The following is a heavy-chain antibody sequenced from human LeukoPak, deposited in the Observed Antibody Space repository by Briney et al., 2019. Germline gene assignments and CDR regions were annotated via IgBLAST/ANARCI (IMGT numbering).Heavy chain of an antibody. CDR1: GFTFSSYW. D-gene: IGHD3-22*01. CDR2: LKSDGST. V-gene: IGHV3-74*01. J-gene: IGHJ1*01. Sequence: PGGSLRLSCAASGFTFSSYWMHWVRQAPGKGLVWVSRLKSDGSTNYPDSVKGRFTISRDNAKNTVSLQMNSLRAEDTGVYYCARAPSEIGGYYPEYFRHWGQGTLVTVSS. CDR3: ARAPSEIGGYYPEYFRH.